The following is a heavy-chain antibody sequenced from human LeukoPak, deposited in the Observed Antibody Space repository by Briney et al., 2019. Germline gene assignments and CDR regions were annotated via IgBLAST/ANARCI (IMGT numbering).Heavy chain of an antibody. CDR2: INSDGSNT. CDR1: GFSFSRFG. CDR3: VRGIQSWFNGMDV. J-gene: IGHJ6*02. D-gene: IGHD3-10*01. Sequence: GGSLRLSCVASGFSFSRFGMNWVRQAPGKGLVWVSRINSDGSNTRYADSVKGRFTVSRDNAKNTLFLQMNSLRTEDTAVYYCVRGIQSWFNGMDVWGQGTTVTVSS. V-gene: IGHV3-74*01.